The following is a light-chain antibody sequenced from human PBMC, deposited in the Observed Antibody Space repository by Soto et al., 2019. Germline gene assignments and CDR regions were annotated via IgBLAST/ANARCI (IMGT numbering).Light chain of an antibody. CDR3: RSYDSSRVGVV. CDR1: SSNIGAGYD. Sequence: QSVLTQPPSVSGAPGQRVTISCTGSSSNIGAGYDVHWYQQLPGTAPKLLIYGNSNRPSGVPDRFSGSKSGTSASLAITGFQAGDGADNYCRSYDSSRVGVVFGEGTRL. J-gene: IGLJ2*01. V-gene: IGLV1-40*01. CDR2: GNS.